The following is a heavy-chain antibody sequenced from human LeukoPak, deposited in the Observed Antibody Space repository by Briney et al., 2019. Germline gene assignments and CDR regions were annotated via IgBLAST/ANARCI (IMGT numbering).Heavy chain of an antibody. D-gene: IGHD2-15*01. CDR2: ISAYNGNT. J-gene: IGHJ4*02. CDR3: ARDLLGCSGGTCYWHFDY. V-gene: IGHV1-18*01. CDR1: GYTFTSYG. Sequence: ASVKVSCKASGYTFTSYGIGWVRQAPGQGLEWMGWISAYNGNTDYAQKLQGRVTMTTDTSTSTAYMELRSLRSDDTAVYYCARDLLGCSGGTCYWHFDYWGQGTLVTVSS.